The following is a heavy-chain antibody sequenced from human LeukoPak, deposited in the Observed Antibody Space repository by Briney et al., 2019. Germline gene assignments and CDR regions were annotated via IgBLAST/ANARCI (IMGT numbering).Heavy chain of an antibody. Sequence: SETLSLTCAVYGGSFSGYYWSWLRQPPGKGLEWIGEINHSGSTNYNPSLKSRVTISVDTSKNQFSLKLSSVTAADTAVYYCARDGDYYDSSGYYYVWGQGTPVTVSS. CDR1: GGSFSGYY. V-gene: IGHV4-34*01. CDR2: INHSGST. CDR3: ARDGDYYDSSGYYYV. J-gene: IGHJ1*01. D-gene: IGHD3-22*01.